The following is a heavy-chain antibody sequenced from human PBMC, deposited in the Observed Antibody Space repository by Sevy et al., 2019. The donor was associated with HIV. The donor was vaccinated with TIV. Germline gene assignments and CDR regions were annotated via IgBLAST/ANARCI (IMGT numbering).Heavy chain of an antibody. CDR3: ARESPSDWYLDS. D-gene: IGHD6-19*01. J-gene: IGHJ4*02. CDR2: IWFDGSVK. CDR1: GFSFSNSG. V-gene: IGHV3-33*01. Sequence: GGSLRLSCAASGFSFSNSGMHWVRQAPGKGLEWVAAIWFDGSVKYYKDSVKDGFTSFRDNSRNTQYLQINSLRAEDTAVYYCARESPSDWYLDSWGQGALVTVSS.